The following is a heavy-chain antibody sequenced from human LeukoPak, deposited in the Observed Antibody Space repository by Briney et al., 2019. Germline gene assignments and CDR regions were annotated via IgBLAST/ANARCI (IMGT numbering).Heavy chain of an antibody. V-gene: IGHV1-69*13. Sequence: GASVKVSCKASGGTFSSYAISWVRQAPGQGLEWMGGIIPIFGTANYAQKFQGRVTITADESTSTAYMELSSLRSEDTAVYYCASETGYCSGGSCPGHWGQGTLVTVSS. D-gene: IGHD2-15*01. J-gene: IGHJ4*02. CDR2: IIPIFGTA. CDR1: GGTFSSYA. CDR3: ASETGYCSGGSCPGH.